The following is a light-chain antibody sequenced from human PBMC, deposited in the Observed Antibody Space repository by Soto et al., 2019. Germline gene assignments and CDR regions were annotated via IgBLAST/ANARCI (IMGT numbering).Light chain of an antibody. CDR1: QSVTSTY. CDR2: GAS. CDR3: QQSYSGPLT. J-gene: IGKJ4*01. Sequence: EIVLTQSPVTLSLSPGDRATLSCRASQSVTSTYLAWYQQKPGQAPRLLIYGASTRATGIPARFSGIGSGTDFTLSISSLQPADFATYYCQQSYSGPLTFGGGTKVDIK. V-gene: IGKV3-20*01.